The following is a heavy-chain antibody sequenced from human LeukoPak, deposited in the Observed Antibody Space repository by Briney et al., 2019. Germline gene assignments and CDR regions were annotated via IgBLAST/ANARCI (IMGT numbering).Heavy chain of an antibody. V-gene: IGHV3-7*01. CDR3: ARDSSSPFTIFGVAATDYHSYYYMDV. J-gene: IGHJ6*03. Sequence: PGGSLRLSCAASGFSFSRYWMTWVRQAPGKGLEWVANIKQDGSEKYYVDSVRGRFTISRDNARNSLHLQMNSLRGEDTAVNYCARDSSSPFTIFGVAATDYHSYYYMDVWGKGTTVTVSS. CDR2: IKQDGSEK. CDR1: GFSFSRYW. D-gene: IGHD3-3*01.